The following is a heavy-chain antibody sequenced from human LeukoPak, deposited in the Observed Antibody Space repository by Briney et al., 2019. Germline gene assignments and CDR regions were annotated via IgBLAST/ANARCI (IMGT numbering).Heavy chain of an antibody. J-gene: IGHJ4*02. Sequence: PGGSLRLSCAASGFTFSSYGMHWVRQAPGKGLEWVAVIWYDGSNKYYADSVKGRFTISRDNSKNTLYLQMNSLRAEDTAVYYCAKDFAYGGNSIGEYWGQETLVTVSS. V-gene: IGHV3-33*06. CDR2: IWYDGSNK. CDR3: AKDFAYGGNSIGEY. CDR1: GFTFSSYG. D-gene: IGHD4-23*01.